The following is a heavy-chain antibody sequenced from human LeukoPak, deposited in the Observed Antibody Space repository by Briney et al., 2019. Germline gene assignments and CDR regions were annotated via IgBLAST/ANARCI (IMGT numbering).Heavy chain of an antibody. Sequence: SETLSLTCTVSGGSISSGDYYWSWIRQPPGKGLEWIGYIYYSGSTYYNPSLKSRVTISVDTSKNQFSLKLSSVTAADTAVYYCARGGFLEWLLFHTKTDNWFDPWGQGTLVTVSS. J-gene: IGHJ5*02. D-gene: IGHD3-3*01. V-gene: IGHV4-61*08. CDR3: ARGGFLEWLLFHTKTDNWFDP. CDR2: IYYSGST. CDR1: GGSISSGDYY.